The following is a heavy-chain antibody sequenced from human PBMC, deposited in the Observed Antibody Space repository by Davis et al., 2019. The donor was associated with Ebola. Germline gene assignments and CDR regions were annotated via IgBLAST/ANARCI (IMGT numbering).Heavy chain of an antibody. D-gene: IGHD3-22*01. CDR1: GYSFTSYW. CDR3: AIQTGDYYDITLGGLFDY. V-gene: IGHV5-10-1*04. CDR2: IDPSDSYT. J-gene: IGHJ4*02. Sequence: KVSCKGSGYSFTSYWISWVRQMPGKGLEWMGRIDPSDSYTNYSPSFQGQVTISADKSISTAYLQWNSLKASDTAMYYCAIQTGDYYDITLGGLFDYWGQGTLVTVSS.